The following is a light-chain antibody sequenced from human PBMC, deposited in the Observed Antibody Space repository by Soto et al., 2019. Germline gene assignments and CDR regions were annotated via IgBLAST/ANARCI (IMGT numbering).Light chain of an antibody. CDR2: DAS. Sequence: EIVLTQSPATLSLSPGERATLSFRASQSVSGYLAWYQQKPGQAPRLLIYDASNRATGIPVRFSGSGSGTEFTLTINSLQSEDFAVYYCQRYNNWPLTFGQGTKVDIK. CDR1: QSVSGY. V-gene: IGKV3-11*01. J-gene: IGKJ3*01. CDR3: QRYNNWPLT.